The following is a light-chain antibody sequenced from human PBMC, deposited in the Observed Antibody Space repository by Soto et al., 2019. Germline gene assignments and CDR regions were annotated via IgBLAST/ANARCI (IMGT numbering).Light chain of an antibody. J-gene: IGKJ4*01. CDR2: DAS. CDR3: QQYGSSPLT. CDR1: QSVGSNY. Sequence: EIVLTQSPGTLSLSPGERATLSCRASQSVGSNYLVWYQQKPGQAPRFLIYDASSRATGIPDRFSGSGSGTDFTLTISRLEPEDFAVYYCQQYGSSPLTFGGGTKVDIK. V-gene: IGKV3-20*01.